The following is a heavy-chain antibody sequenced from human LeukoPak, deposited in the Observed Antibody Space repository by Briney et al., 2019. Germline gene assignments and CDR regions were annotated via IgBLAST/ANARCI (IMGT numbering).Heavy chain of an antibody. CDR1: GGSISSGSYY. Sequence: QVQLQESGPGLVKPSQTLSLTCTVSGGSISSGSYYWSWIRQPAGKGLEWIGRIYTSGSTNYNPSLKSRVTISVDTSKNQFSLKMRSETAADTAIYYCAGHRGSYYFYMDVWGKGTTVTVSS. D-gene: IGHD3-10*01. J-gene: IGHJ6*03. CDR3: AGHRGSYYFYMDV. V-gene: IGHV4-61*02. CDR2: IYTSGST.